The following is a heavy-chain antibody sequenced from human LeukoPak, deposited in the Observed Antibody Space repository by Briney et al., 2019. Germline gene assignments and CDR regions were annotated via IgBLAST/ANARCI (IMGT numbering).Heavy chain of an antibody. Sequence: SVKVSCKASGGTFSSYTISWVRQAPGQGLEWMGKIIPILGIANYAQKFQGRVTITADKSTSTAYMELSSLRSEDTAVYYCARALWYMTTVTYNWFDPWGQGTLVTVS. V-gene: IGHV1-69*02. J-gene: IGHJ5*02. CDR3: ARALWYMTTVTYNWFDP. CDR2: IIPILGIA. CDR1: GGTFSSYT. D-gene: IGHD4-11*01.